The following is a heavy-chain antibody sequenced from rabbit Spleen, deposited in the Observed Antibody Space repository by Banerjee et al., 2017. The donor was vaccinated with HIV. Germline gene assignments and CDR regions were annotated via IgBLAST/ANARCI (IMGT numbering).Heavy chain of an antibody. CDR3: ARDTSSSFSSYGMDL. CDR2: IYSGRSAYT. Sequence: QEQLEESRGDLVKPGASLTLTCTASGFSFSSSDYMCWVRQAPGKGLEWIGCIYSGRSAYTYFATWAKGRFTISKTSSTTVTLQVTRLTVADTATYFCARDTSSSFSSYGMDLWGPGTLVTVS. V-gene: IGHV1S45*01. J-gene: IGHJ6*01. CDR1: GFSFSSSDY. D-gene: IGHD1-1*01.